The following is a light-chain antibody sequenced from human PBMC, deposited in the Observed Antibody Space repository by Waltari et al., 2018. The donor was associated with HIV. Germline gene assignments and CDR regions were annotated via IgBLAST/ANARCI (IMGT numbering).Light chain of an antibody. J-gene: IGLJ1*01. CDR2: TNN. CDR3: AAWDNSLNAYV. V-gene: IGLV1-44*01. CDR1: TSNIGRNS. Sequence: QSVVTQPPSASGTPGQRITISCSGSTSNIGRNSVHWYQHLPGTAPKFLIYTNNQRPSGVPDRFSGSKSGTSASLAISGIQSEDEADYYCAAWDNSLNAYVFGTGTKVTVL.